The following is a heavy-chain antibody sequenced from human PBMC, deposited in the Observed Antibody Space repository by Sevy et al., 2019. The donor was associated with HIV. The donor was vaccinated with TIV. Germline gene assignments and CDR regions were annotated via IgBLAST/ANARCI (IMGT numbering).Heavy chain of an antibody. CDR2: IYTSVST. CDR3: AREGSTWAGWFDP. V-gene: IGHV4-61*02. D-gene: IGHD2-2*01. J-gene: IGHJ5*02. CDR1: GGSISSGSCY. Sequence: SETLSLSCTVSGGSISSGSCYWSWIRQPAGKGLEWIGRIYTSVSTNYNPSLKSRVTISVDTSMNQFSLKLSSVTAADTAVYYCAREGSTWAGWFDPWGQGTLVTVSS.